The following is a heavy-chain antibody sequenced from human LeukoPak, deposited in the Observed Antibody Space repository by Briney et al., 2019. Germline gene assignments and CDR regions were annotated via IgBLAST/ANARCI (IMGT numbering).Heavy chain of an antibody. V-gene: IGHV3-7*05. Sequence: PGGSLRLSCAASRFTFSNYWMSWVRQPPGKGLEWVANIYQGGSEKYYVSSVKGRFTISRDNAKNSLYLQMNSLRADDTAIYYCVRDGSGYDYWGQGTLVTVSS. CDR2: IYQGGSEK. CDR1: RFTFSNYW. CDR3: VRDGSGYDY. J-gene: IGHJ4*02. D-gene: IGHD6-19*01.